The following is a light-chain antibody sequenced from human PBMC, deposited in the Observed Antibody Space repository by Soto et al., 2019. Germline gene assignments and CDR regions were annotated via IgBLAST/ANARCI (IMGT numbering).Light chain of an antibody. CDR1: QSVSSN. V-gene: IGKV3-15*01. Sequence: EIVMTQSPATLSVSPGERATLSCRASQSVSSNLAWYQQKPGQAPRLLIYGASTRATGIPATFSGSGSGTEFTLTISSLQSEDFAVYYCQHYNNSPRGTFGQGTKVDIK. CDR2: GAS. J-gene: IGKJ1*01. CDR3: QHYNNSPRGT.